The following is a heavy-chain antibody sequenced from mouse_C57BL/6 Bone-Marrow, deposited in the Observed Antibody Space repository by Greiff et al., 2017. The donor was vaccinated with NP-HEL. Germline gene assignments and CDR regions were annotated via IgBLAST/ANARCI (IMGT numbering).Heavy chain of an antibody. J-gene: IGHJ1*03. CDR3: ASIWLRRRWYFDV. D-gene: IGHD2-2*01. CDR1: FSPFPLSF. Sequence: HVQLQQPGAELVKPRSSVQMYFPSSFSPFPLSFIPFFPHIPLQGLEWIGDIYPGSGSTNYNEKFKSKATLTVDTSSSTAYMQLSSLTSEDSAVYYCASIWLRRRWYFDVWGTGTTVTVSS. CDR2: IYPGSGST. V-gene: IGHV1-55*01.